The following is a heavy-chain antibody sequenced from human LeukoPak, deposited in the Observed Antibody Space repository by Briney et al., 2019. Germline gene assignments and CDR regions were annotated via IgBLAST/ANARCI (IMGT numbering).Heavy chain of an antibody. CDR2: ISGSGGST. CDR3: AKDPGATVVTVWYFDL. Sequence: GGSLRLSCAASGFTVSSNYMSWVRQAPGKGLEWVSAISGSGGSTYYADSVKGRFTISRDNSKNTLYLQMNSLRAEDTAVYYCAKDPGATVVTVWYFDLWGRGTLVTVSS. D-gene: IGHD4-23*01. CDR1: GFTVSSNY. V-gene: IGHV3-23*01. J-gene: IGHJ2*01.